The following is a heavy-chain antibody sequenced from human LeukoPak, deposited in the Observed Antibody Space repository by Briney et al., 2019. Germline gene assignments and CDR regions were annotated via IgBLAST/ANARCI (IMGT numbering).Heavy chain of an antibody. D-gene: IGHD2-21*01. V-gene: IGHV3-21*01. CDR3: ARYSEVYYYVDV. CDR1: RFTFSSYS. Sequence: PGGSLRLSCAPSRFTFSSYSMNWVRQAPGKRLEWGSSISSSSSYIYYAHSVKGRFTLSRDDAKKSLDLHMNSLRAEDRAVYFCARYSEVYYYVDVWGAGTTVIVSS. CDR2: ISSSSSYI. J-gene: IGHJ6*03.